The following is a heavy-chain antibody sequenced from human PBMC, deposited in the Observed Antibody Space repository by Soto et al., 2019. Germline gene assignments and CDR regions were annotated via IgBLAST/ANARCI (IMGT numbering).Heavy chain of an antibody. CDR1: GFTFSSYA. J-gene: IGHJ6*02. CDR2: IGESGTPT. D-gene: IGHD2-2*01. Sequence: GGSLRLSCPASGFTFSSYAMKWVRQAPGKGLEWVSLIGESGTPTYYADSVKGRFTISRDNSGNTLLLEMYSLRAEDTAVYYCARYIPGVRSYGMDVWGQGTTVTVSS. V-gene: IGHV3-23*01. CDR3: ARYIPGVRSYGMDV.